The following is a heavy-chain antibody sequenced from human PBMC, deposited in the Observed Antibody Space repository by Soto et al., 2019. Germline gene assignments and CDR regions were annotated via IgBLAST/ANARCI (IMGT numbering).Heavy chain of an antibody. D-gene: IGHD3-22*01. CDR3: VRATYFSDSSGYTRCFDY. CDR1: GGSISSGDYY. J-gene: IGHJ4*02. CDR2: IFYGGST. Sequence: SDTLSLTCTVSGGSISSGDYYWSWIRQPPGKGLEWIGYIFYGGSTYYNPSLKRRVTISVDTSKNQFSLKLSSVTAADTAVYYCVRATYFSDSSGYTRCFDYWGQGTLVTVSS. V-gene: IGHV4-30-4*02.